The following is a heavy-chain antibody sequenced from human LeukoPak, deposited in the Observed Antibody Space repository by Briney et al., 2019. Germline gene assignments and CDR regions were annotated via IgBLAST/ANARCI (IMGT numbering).Heavy chain of an antibody. V-gene: IGHV4-4*07. CDR1: CGSISSYY. D-gene: IGHD3-16*01. CDR3: ARGKGASSFDP. CDR2: IYTSGST. J-gene: IGHJ5*02. Sequence: AETLSLTCTVSCGSISSYYWSWIRQPAGKGLDWIGRIYTSGSTNYNPSLNSRVTMSVDTTKNQFSLKLSSVTAADTAVYYCARGKGASSFDPWGQGTLVTVSS.